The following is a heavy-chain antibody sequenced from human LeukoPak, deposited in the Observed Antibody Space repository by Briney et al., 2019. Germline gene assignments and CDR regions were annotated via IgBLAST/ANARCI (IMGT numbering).Heavy chain of an antibody. V-gene: IGHV3-23*01. D-gene: IGHD3-22*01. Sequence: GGSLRLSCAASGFTFSSYAMSWVRQAPGKGLEWVSAISGSGGSTYYADSVKGRFTISRDNSKNTLYLQMNSLRAEDTAVYYCAKVPPYYYDSSGYYLGHWGQGTLVTVSS. CDR2: ISGSGGST. J-gene: IGHJ4*02. CDR1: GFTFSSYA. CDR3: AKVPPYYYDSSGYYLGH.